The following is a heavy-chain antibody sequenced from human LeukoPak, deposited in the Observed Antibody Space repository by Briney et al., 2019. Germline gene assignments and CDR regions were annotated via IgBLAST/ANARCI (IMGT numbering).Heavy chain of an antibody. J-gene: IGHJ3*02. CDR2: IYPGDSDT. D-gene: IGHD2-15*01. CDR1: GYSFTSYW. CDR3: ARLGMVVADAFDI. V-gene: IGHV5-51*01. Sequence: GESLKISCKGSGYSFTSYWIGWVRPMPGKGLEWMGIIYPGDSDTRYSPSFQGQVTISADKSISTAYLQWSSLKASDTAMYYCARLGMVVADAFDIWGQETMVTVSS.